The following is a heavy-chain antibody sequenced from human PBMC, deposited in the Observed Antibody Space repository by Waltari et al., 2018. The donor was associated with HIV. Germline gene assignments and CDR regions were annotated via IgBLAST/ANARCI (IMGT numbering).Heavy chain of an antibody. CDR3: ARTTHGIDF. CDR1: GCTFSSYN. D-gene: IGHD1-1*01. J-gene: IGHJ4*02. V-gene: IGHV3-48*04. CDR2: ITSSGYTI. Sequence: EVKLVESGGGLVQPGGTMRLSCLASGCTFSSYNLDWVRQAPGMGLEGLSYITSSGYTIYYADSVESRFTVSRDNAKNSLYLQMNSLRAEDTAVYYCARTTHGIDFWGQGTLVTVSS.